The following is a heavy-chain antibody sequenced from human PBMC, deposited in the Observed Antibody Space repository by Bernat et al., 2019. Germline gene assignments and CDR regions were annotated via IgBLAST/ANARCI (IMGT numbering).Heavy chain of an antibody. CDR3: AREGWVYEIPPRVYGMDV. Sequence: EVQLVESGGGLVKPGGSLRLSCAASGFTFSSYWMSWVRQAPGKGLEWVANIKQDGSEKYFVDSVQGRFTIYRDNAKNSLFLQMNSLRAEDTAVYYCAREGWVYEIPPRVYGMDVWGQGTTVTVSS. CDR2: IKQDGSEK. J-gene: IGHJ6*02. V-gene: IGHV3-7*01. CDR1: GFTFSSYW. D-gene: IGHD2/OR15-2a*01.